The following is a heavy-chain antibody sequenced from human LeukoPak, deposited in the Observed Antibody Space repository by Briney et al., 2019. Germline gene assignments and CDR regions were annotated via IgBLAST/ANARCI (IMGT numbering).Heavy chain of an antibody. V-gene: IGHV3-30*02. CDR1: GFTFNTYG. CDR2: IRSDGYKK. CDR3: AKDRARDLWDFDY. D-gene: IGHD3-10*01. J-gene: IGHJ4*02. Sequence: GGSLRLSCEASGFTFNTYGMHWVRQAPGKGLEWVAFIRSDGYKKDYADSVRGRFTISRDNSKNTVYMQMDSLRPEDTALYYCAKDRARDLWDFDYWGQGSLVTVSS.